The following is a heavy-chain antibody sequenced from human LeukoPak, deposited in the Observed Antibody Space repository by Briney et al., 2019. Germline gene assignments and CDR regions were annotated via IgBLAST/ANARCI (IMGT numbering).Heavy chain of an antibody. D-gene: IGHD6-6*01. Sequence: SSETLSLTCTVSGGSISSYYWTWIRQPPGKGLEWIGSLYSSGSTNYNPSLKSRVTISVDTSKNQFSLKLSSVTAADTAVYDCARRHVEYSSSSDPYYFDYWGQGTLVTVSS. J-gene: IGHJ4*02. CDR2: LYSSGST. CDR3: ARRHVEYSSSSDPYYFDY. V-gene: IGHV4-59*01. CDR1: GGSISSYY.